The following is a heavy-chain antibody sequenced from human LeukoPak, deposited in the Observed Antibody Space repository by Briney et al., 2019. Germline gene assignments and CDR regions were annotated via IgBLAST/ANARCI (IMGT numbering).Heavy chain of an antibody. CDR2: IKQDGSEK. Sequence: GGSLRLSCAASGFTFSSYWMSWVRQAPGKGLEWVANIKQDGSEKYYVDSVKGRFTISRDNAKNSLYLQMNSLRAEDTAVYYCARGIYGDYGYSDDAFDIWGQGTMVTVSS. CDR1: GFTFSSYW. J-gene: IGHJ3*02. D-gene: IGHD4-17*01. CDR3: ARGIYGDYGYSDDAFDI. V-gene: IGHV3-7*01.